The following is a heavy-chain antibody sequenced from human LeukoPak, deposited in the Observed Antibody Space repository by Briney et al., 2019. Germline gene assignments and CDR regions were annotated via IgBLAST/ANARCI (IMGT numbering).Heavy chain of an antibody. CDR2: IWYDGSNK. CDR1: GFTFSSYG. Sequence: GGSLRLSCAASGFTFSSYGMHWVRQAPGKGLEWVAVIWYDGSNKYYADSVKGRFTISRDNSKNTLYLQMNSLRAEDTAVYYCARKSIAARLDYWGQGTLVTVSS. D-gene: IGHD6-6*01. J-gene: IGHJ4*02. V-gene: IGHV3-33*01. CDR3: ARKSIAARLDY.